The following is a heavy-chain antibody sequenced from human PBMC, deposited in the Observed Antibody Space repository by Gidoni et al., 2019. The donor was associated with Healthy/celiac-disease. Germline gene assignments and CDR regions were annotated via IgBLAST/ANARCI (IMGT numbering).Heavy chain of an antibody. J-gene: IGHJ4*02. V-gene: IGHV4-30-4*01. Sequence: QVQLQESGPGLVKPSQTLSLPCTVSGGSISSGDYYWSWIRQPPGKGLEWIGYIYYRGSTYYNPSLKSRVTISVDTSKNQFSLKLSSVTAADTAVYYCARDHPGKNYFDYWGQGTLVTVSS. CDR2: IYYRGST. CDR3: ARDHPGKNYFDY. CDR1: GGSISSGDYY.